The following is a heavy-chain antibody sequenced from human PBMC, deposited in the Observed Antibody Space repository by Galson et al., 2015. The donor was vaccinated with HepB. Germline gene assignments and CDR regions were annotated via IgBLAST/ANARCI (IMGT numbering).Heavy chain of an antibody. CDR2: INWDGGST. CDR3: ARRYCSGGSCYGGAAFDI. Sequence: SLRLSCAASGFIFDDYGMSWVRQAPGKGLEWVSGINWDGGSTDYADSVRGRFTISRDNAENSLYPQMNSLRAEDTALYHCARRYCSGGSCYGGAAFDIWGQGTMVTVSS. CDR1: GFIFDDYG. D-gene: IGHD2-15*01. V-gene: IGHV3-20*01. J-gene: IGHJ3*02.